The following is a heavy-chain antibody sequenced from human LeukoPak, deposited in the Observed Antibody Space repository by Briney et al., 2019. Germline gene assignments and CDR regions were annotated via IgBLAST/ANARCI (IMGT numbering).Heavy chain of an antibody. J-gene: IGHJ5*02. CDR1: GFAFSSYG. V-gene: IGHV3-33*06. CDR3: AKEGDCSSTSCYSPWFDP. Sequence: GRSLRLSCAASGFAFSSYGMHWVRQAPGKGLEWVALIWYDGSDKYYTDSVKGRFTISRDNSKNTLYLQMNSLRAEDTAVYYCAKEGDCSSTSCYSPWFDPWGQGTLVTVSS. D-gene: IGHD2-2*02. CDR2: IWYDGSDK.